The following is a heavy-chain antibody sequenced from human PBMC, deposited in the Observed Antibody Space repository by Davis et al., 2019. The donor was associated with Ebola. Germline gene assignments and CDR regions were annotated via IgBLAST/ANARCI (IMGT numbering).Heavy chain of an antibody. V-gene: IGHV4-4*02. D-gene: IGHD3-3*01. J-gene: IGHJ4*02. CDR1: GCSISSYDW. CDR2: SYHSGIT. Sequence: MPSETLSLTCAASGCSISSYDWWTCVRQSPGKVLEWIGESYHSGITNYNPSLKSRVAISVDKSKNQFSLKVTSVTAADTAVYYCVTTNFWNGLSQWGQGIQVTVSS. CDR3: VTTNFWNGLSQ.